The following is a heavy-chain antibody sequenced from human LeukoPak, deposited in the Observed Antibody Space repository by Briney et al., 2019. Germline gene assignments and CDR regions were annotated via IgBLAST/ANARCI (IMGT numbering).Heavy chain of an antibody. CDR3: ARSNHSWSGFLDT. D-gene: IGHD3-3*02. CDR1: GGSISSRDEN. V-gene: IGHV4-39*07. CDR2: VDYNGNI. J-gene: IGHJ4*02. Sequence: SETLSLTCTVVGGSISSRDENWNWIRQTPGKGLEWIGNVDYNGNIYYSPSLKSRALVSVDTSKNQVSLRLTSVTAADTAVYFCARSNHSWSGFLDTWGQGTLVTVSS.